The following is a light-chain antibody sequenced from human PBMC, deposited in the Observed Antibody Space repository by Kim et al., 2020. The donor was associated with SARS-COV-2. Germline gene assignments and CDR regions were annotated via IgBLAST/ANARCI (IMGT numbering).Light chain of an antibody. CDR1: NIGSKS. CDR2: YDS. CDR3: QVWDSRGV. J-gene: IGLJ3*02. Sequence: SYELTQPPSVSVATGKTARITCGGNNIGSKSVHWYQQKPGQAPVLVIYYDSDRPSGIPERFSGSNSGNTATLTISRVEAGDEADYYCQVWDSRGVFGGGT. V-gene: IGLV3-21*04.